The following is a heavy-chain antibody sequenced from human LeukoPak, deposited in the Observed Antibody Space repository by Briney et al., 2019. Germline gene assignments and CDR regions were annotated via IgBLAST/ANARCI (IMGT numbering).Heavy chain of an antibody. CDR1: GGSISSYY. CDR3: ATLVSTRYYFDY. D-gene: IGHD5/OR15-5a*01. Sequence: SETLSLTCTVSGGSISSYYWGWIRQPPGKGLEWIGNIYHSGITYYNHFNSSLKSRVTISIDTSKNQFSLRLTSVTAADTAVYFCATLVSTRYYFDYWGQGTLVTVSS. CDR2: IYHSGIT. V-gene: IGHV4-59*04. J-gene: IGHJ4*02.